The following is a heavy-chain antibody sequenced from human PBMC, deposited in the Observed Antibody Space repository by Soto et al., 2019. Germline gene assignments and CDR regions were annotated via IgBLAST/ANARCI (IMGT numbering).Heavy chain of an antibody. CDR3: AKAYFVWSSEQPYYFDY. CDR2: ISGSGGRS. Sequence: EVQLLDSGGGLVQPGGSWSLPVAALGFPFSNYALPWARQGQGKGLGWASGISGSGGRSYYADSVKGRFTISRDNSKSTLYLQMNSLRAEDTAVYYCAKAYFVWSSEQPYYFDYWGQGTLVTVSS. J-gene: IGHJ4*02. D-gene: IGHD3-16*01. CDR1: GFPFSNYA. V-gene: IGHV3-23*01.